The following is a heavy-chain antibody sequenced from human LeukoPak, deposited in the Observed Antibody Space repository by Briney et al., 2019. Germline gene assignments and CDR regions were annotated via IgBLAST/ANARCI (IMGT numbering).Heavy chain of an antibody. CDR2: IYYSGST. D-gene: IGHD2-15*01. CDR1: GGSISSYY. V-gene: IGHV4-59*08. Sequence: PSETLSLTCTVSGGSISSYYWSWIRQPPGKGLEWIGYIYYSGSTNYNPSLKSRVTISVDTSKNQFSLKLSSVTAADTAVYYCASRYCSGGSCHGAFDIWGQGTMVTVSS. CDR3: ASRYCSGGSCHGAFDI. J-gene: IGHJ3*02.